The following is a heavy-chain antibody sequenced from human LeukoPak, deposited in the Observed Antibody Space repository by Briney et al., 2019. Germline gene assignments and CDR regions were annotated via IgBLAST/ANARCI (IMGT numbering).Heavy chain of an antibody. CDR3: ARDKDNYYGSGSSV. J-gene: IGHJ6*04. Sequence: GGSLRLSCAASGFTLSSYWMSWVRQAPGKGLEWVANIKQDGSEKYYVDSVKGRFTISRDNAKNSLYLQMNSLRAEDTAVYYCARDKDNYYGSGSSVWGKGTTVTVSS. CDR1: GFTLSSYW. D-gene: IGHD3-10*01. CDR2: IKQDGSEK. V-gene: IGHV3-7*01.